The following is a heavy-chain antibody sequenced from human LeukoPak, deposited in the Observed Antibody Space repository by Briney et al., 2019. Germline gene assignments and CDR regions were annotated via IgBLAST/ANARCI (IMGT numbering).Heavy chain of an antibody. CDR3: ARHRGGDYYDSSSTARYGMDV. J-gene: IGHJ6*02. V-gene: IGHV4-59*08. CDR2: IYYSGST. Sequence: PSETLSLTCTVSGGSISSYYWSWIRQPPGKGLEWIGYIYYSGSTNYNPSLKSRVTISVDTSKNQFSLKLSSVTAADTAVYYCARHRGGDYYDSSSTARYGMDVWGQGTTVTVSS. D-gene: IGHD3-22*01. CDR1: GGSISSYY.